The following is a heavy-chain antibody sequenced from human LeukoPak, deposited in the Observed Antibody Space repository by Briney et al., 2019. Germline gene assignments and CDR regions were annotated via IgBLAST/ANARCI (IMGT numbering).Heavy chain of an antibody. CDR2: IYHSGST. CDR3: AKLYGDYYHTFDY. CDR1: GGSISHSY. J-gene: IGHJ4*02. Sequence: ASETLSLTCTVSGGSISHSYWSWIRQPPGKGLEWIGYIYHSGSTDYNPSLKSRVTISVDTSKNQFSLRLSSVTAADTAVYYCAKLYGDYYHTFDYWGQGTLVTVSS. V-gene: IGHV4-59*08. D-gene: IGHD4-17*01.